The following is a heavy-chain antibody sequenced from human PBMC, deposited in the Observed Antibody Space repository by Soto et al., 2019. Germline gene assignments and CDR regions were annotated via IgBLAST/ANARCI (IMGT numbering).Heavy chain of an antibody. Sequence: QVQLQQCGAGLLKPSETLSLTCAVYGGSFSGYYWSWIRQPPGKGLEWIGEINHSGSTNYNPSLKSRVTISVDTSKNQFSLKLSSVTAADTAVYYCARLLSSYGYLGKAATKTSDYWGQGTLVTVSS. V-gene: IGHV4-34*01. CDR3: ARLLSSYGYLGKAATKTSDY. CDR1: GGSFSGYY. J-gene: IGHJ4*02. CDR2: INHSGST. D-gene: IGHD5-18*01.